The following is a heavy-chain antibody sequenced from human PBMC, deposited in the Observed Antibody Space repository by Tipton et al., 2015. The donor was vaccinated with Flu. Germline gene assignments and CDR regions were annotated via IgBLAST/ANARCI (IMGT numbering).Heavy chain of an antibody. CDR3: ARDQGFGGGMTYDYYAMDV. J-gene: IGHJ6*02. CDR2: IHRSGST. D-gene: IGHD3-10*01. Sequence: TLSLTYSVSGDSIGSRYYWGWIRQPPGQGLEWIGNIHRSGSTYRNPSLKSRVIMSVDTSKNQFSLKLNSVTAADTAVYYCARDQGFGGGMTYDYYAMDVWGQGTTVAVSS. V-gene: IGHV4-38-2*02. CDR1: GDSIGSRYY.